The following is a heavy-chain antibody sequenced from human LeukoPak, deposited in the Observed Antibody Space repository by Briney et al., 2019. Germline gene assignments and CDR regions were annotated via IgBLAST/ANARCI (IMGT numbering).Heavy chain of an antibody. D-gene: IGHD2-21*02. J-gene: IGHJ3*02. CDR3: ARDCGGDCFDAFDI. V-gene: IGHV4-59*01. Sequence: KPSETLSLTCTVSGGSISSYYWSWIRQPPGKGLEWIGYIYYSGSTNYNPSLKSRVTISVDTSKNQFSLKLSSVTAADTAVYYCARDCGGDCFDAFDIWGQGTMVTVSS. CDR1: GGSISSYY. CDR2: IYYSGST.